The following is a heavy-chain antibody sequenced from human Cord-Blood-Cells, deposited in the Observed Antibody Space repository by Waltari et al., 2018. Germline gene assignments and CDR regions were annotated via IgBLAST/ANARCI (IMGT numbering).Heavy chain of an antibody. D-gene: IGHD3-3*01. J-gene: IGHJ4*02. Sequence: EVQLVQPGAEVKKPGESLTTSCKGSGYSFTSYSLGWVRPMPGKGLEWMRIIYPGYSDTRYSPSFQGQVTISADKSISTAYLQWSSLKASDTAMYYCARSLTYYDFWSGYYYWGQGTLVTVSS. V-gene: IGHV5-51*01. CDR1: GYSFTSYS. CDR2: IYPGYSDT. CDR3: ARSLTYYDFWSGYYY.